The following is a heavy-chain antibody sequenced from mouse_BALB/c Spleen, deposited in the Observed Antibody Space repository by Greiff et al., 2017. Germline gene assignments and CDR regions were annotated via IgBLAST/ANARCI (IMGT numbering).Heavy chain of an antibody. J-gene: IGHJ1*01. CDR3: GRGDYYGYWYFDV. CDR2: IHPNSGNT. CDR1: GYTFTSSW. V-gene: IGHV1S130*01. D-gene: IGHD1-1*01. Sequence: QVQLQQPGSVLVRPGASVKLSCKASGYTFTSSWMHWAKQRPGQGLEWIGEIHPNSGNTNYNEKFKGKATLMVDTSSSTAYVELSSLTSEDSAVYYCGRGDYYGYWYFDVWGAGTTVTVSS.